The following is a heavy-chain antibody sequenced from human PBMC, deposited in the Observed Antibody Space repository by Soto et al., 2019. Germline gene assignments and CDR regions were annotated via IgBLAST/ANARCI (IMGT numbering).Heavy chain of an antibody. CDR1: GFSFRTYG. Sequence: GGSLRLSCAVSGFSFRTYGFHWVRQPPGKGLEWVAVISPKGLSDSVEGRFTISRDNSKDTLYLQMYNLRAEDTAVYYCARDDAFGNENAFDLWGQGTMVTVSS. CDR3: ARDDAFGNENAFDL. D-gene: IGHD1-1*01. J-gene: IGHJ3*01. V-gene: IGHV3-33*01. CDR2: ISPK.